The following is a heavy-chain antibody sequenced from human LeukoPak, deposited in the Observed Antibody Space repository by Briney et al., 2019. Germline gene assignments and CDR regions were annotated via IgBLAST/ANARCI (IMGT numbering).Heavy chain of an antibody. CDR1: GFTFSSYG. D-gene: IGHD5-12*01. J-gene: IGHJ4*02. CDR3: AKPRLRGGYLFDS. Sequence: PGRSLRLSCAASGFTFSSYGMHRVRQAPGKGLEWMAVVSDDGSNKYYEDSVRGRFTISRDNSKNTLYLQMSSLRDEDTAVYYCAKPRLRGGYLFDSWGQGTLVTVSS. V-gene: IGHV3-30*18. CDR2: VSDDGSNK.